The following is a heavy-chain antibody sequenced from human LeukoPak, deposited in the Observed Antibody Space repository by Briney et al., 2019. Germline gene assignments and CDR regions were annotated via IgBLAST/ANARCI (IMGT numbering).Heavy chain of an antibody. CDR3: ARARGYYYDSFDY. CDR1: GFTFSTYV. Sequence: PGGSLRLSCAASGFTFSTYVMQWVRQAPGRGLEYVSAITGDGGYTYYANSVKGRFTISRDNAENTLFLQMNSLTAEDTAVYYCARARGYYYDSFDYWGQGTLVTISS. V-gene: IGHV3-64*01. CDR2: ITGDGGYT. J-gene: IGHJ4*02. D-gene: IGHD3-22*01.